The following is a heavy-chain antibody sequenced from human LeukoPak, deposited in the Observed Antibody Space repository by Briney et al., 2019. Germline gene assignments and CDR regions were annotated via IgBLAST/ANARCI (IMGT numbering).Heavy chain of an antibody. V-gene: IGHV1-2*02. CDR2: INPNSGGT. Sequence: ASVKVSCKASGYTFTGYYMHWVRQAPGQGLEWMGWINPNSGGTNYAQKFQGRVTMTRDTSISTAYMELSRLRSDDTAVYYCARDHQHRGTWGRRGDDYWGQGTLVTVSS. J-gene: IGHJ4*02. D-gene: IGHD2-21*01. CDR3: ARDHQHRGTWGRRGDDY. CDR1: GYTFTGYY.